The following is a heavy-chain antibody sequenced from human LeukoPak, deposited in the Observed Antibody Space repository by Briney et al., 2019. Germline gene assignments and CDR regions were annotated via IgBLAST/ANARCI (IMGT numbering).Heavy chain of an antibody. CDR2: INRRGRT. V-gene: IGHV4-34*01. J-gene: IGHJ5*02. CDR3: TAGTRAVWPLTVNWFDP. D-gene: IGHD3-16*02. Sequence: SQTLSLTCAVYGASFSTYYSSWVRHHPGKWRESQGEINRRGRTNSIPSLTCRVPFSVAPSKIHSSLELSSVTAPDPAVYYCTAGTRAVWPLTVNWFDPWGQGTLVTVSS. CDR1: GASFSTYY.